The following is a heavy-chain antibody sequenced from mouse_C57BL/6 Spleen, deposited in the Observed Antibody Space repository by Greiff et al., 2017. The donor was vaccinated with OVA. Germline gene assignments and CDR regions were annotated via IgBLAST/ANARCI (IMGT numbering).Heavy chain of an antibody. CDR1: GYTFTSYW. CDR3: ARRGITTDAMDY. J-gene: IGHJ4*01. Sequence: LVESGAELVKPGASVKMSCKASGYTFTSYWITWVKQRPGQGLEWLGDIYPGSGSTNYNEKFKSKATLTVDTSSSTAYMQLSSLTSEDSAVYYCARRGITTDAMDYWGQGTSVTVSS. CDR2: IYPGSGST. V-gene: IGHV1-55*01. D-gene: IGHD1-1*01.